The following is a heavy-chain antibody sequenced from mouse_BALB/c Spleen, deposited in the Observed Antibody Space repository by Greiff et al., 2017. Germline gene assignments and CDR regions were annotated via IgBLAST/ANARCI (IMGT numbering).Heavy chain of an antibody. D-gene: IGHD1-1*01. J-gene: IGHJ4*01. CDR2: IDPANGNT. CDR3: NYGSSPYYAMDY. CDR1: GFNIKDTY. Sequence: EVQVVESGAELVKPGASVKLSCTASGFNIKDTYMHWVKQRPEQGLEWIGRIDPANGNTKYDPKFQGKATITADTSSNTAYLQLSSLTSEDTAVYYSNYGSSPYYAMDYWGQGTSVTVSS. V-gene: IGHV14-3*02.